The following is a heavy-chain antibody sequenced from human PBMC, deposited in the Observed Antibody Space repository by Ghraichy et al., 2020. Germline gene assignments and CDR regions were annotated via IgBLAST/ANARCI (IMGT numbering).Heavy chain of an antibody. D-gene: IGHD4-23*01. CDR2: FDPEDGET. V-gene: IGHV1-24*01. J-gene: IGHJ4*02. CDR1: GYTLTELS. Sequence: ASVKVSCKVSGYTLTELSMHWVRQAPGKGLEWMGGFDPEDGETIYAQKFQGRVTMTEDTSTDTAYMELSSLRSEDTAVYYCATDIYGGIEYDYWGQGTLVTVSS. CDR3: ATDIYGGIEYDY.